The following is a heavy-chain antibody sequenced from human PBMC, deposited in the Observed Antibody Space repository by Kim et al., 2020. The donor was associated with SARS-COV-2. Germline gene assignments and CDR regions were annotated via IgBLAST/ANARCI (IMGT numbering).Heavy chain of an antibody. D-gene: IGHD1-20*01. V-gene: IGHV3-7*05. CDR3: ARDFYNWNDDRDAFDI. Sequence: GGSLRLSCAASGFTFSSYWMSWVRQAPGKGLEWVANIKQDGSEKYYVDSVKGRFTISRDNAKNSLYLQMNSLRAEDTAVYYCARDFYNWNDDRDAFDIWGQGTMVTVSS. CDR2: IKQDGSEK. CDR1: GFTFSSYW. J-gene: IGHJ3*02.